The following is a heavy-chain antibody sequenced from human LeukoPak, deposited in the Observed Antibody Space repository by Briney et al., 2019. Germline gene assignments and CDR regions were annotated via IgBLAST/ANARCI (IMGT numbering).Heavy chain of an antibody. J-gene: IGHJ4*02. Sequence: GGSLRLSCAAFGFPLSGYAMSWVRQAPGKGLEWVSATSSSDAGTYHADSVRGRFTISRDNSKNTLYLQMNSLRVEDAAVYYCARAPVTSCRGAYCYPFDYWGQGTLVTVSS. CDR1: GFPLSGYA. D-gene: IGHD2-21*01. V-gene: IGHV3-23*01. CDR3: ARAPVTSCRGAYCYPFDY. CDR2: TSSSDAGT.